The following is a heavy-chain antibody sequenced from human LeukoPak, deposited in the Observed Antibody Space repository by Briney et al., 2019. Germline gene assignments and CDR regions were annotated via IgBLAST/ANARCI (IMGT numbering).Heavy chain of an antibody. V-gene: IGHV4-4*07. D-gene: IGHD3-22*01. CDR3: ARASDSSGYYYSYYYYGMDV. CDR2: IYTSGST. CDR1: GGSISSYY. Sequence: SETLSLTCTVSGGSISSYYWSWIRQPAGKGLEWIGRIYTSGSTNYNPSLKSRVTMSVDTSKNQFSLKLSSVTAADTAVYYCARASDSSGYYYSYYYYGMDVWGQGTTVTVSS. J-gene: IGHJ6*02.